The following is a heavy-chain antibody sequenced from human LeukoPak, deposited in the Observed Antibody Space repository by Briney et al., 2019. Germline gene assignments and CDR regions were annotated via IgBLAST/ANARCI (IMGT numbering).Heavy chain of an antibody. V-gene: IGHV1-18*01. D-gene: IGHD6-13*01. CDR3: ARDPTAAAPTRDAFDI. CDR1: GYTFTSYG. J-gene: IGHJ3*02. CDR2: ISAYNGNT. Sequence: GASVKVSRKASGYTFTSYGISWVRQAPGQGLEWMGWISAYNGNTNYAQKLQGRVTMTTDTSTSTAYMELRSPRPDDTAVYYCARDPTAAAPTRDAFDIWGQGTMVTVSS.